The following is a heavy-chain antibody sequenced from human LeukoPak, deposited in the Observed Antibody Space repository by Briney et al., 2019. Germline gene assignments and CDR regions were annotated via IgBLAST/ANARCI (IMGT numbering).Heavy chain of an antibody. CDR1: GFTFSNYW. CDR2: IKTDGSEK. Sequence: GGSLRLSCEGSGFTFSNYWMGWVRQAPGKGLQWVANIKTDGSEKYYVDSVKGRFTISRDNAKNSLYLQMNSLRAEDTAVYYCAKSVATISKGMDVWGHGTTVTVSS. V-gene: IGHV3-7*03. J-gene: IGHJ6*02. D-gene: IGHD5-12*01. CDR3: AKSVATISKGMDV.